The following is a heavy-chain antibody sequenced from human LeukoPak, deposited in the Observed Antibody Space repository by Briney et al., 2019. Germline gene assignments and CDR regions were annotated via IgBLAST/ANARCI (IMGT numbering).Heavy chain of an antibody. V-gene: IGHV1-18*01. D-gene: IGHD3-9*01. CDR3: ARVRPPDILTGYPHYYYYGMDV. J-gene: IGHJ6*02. CDR2: ISAYNGNT. CDR1: GYTFTSYG. Sequence: VASVKVSCKASGYTFTSYGISWVRQAPGQGLEWMGWISAYNGNTNYAQKLQGRVTMTTDTSTSTAYMELRSLRSDDTAVYYCARVRPPDILTGYPHYYYYGMDVWGQGTTVTVSS.